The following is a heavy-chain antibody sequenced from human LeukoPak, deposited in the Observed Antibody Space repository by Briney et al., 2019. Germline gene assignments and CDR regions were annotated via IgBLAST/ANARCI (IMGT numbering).Heavy chain of an antibody. CDR3: AKGASSGWTLRSEWSNPFDY. Sequence: AGGSLRLSCAASGFTFDDYAMHWVRQAPGKGLEWVSLISWDGGSTYYADSVKGRFTISRDNSKNSLYLQMNSLRAEDTALYYCAKGASSGWTLRSEWSNPFDYWGQGTLVTVSS. J-gene: IGHJ4*02. V-gene: IGHV3-43D*03. CDR1: GFTFDDYA. D-gene: IGHD6-19*01. CDR2: ISWDGGST.